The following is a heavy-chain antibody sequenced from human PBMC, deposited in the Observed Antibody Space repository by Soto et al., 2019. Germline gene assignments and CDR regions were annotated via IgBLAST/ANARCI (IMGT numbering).Heavy chain of an antibody. V-gene: IGHV4-61*05. CDR1: GGSISSSSYY. Sequence: SETLSLTCTVSGGSISSSSYYWGWIRQPPGKGLEWIGYIYYSGSTNYNPSLKSRVTISVDTSKNQFSLKLSSVTAADTAVYYCARGFDWLPFDYWGQGTLVTVSS. CDR3: ARGFDWLPFDY. J-gene: IGHJ4*02. D-gene: IGHD3-9*01. CDR2: IYYSGST.